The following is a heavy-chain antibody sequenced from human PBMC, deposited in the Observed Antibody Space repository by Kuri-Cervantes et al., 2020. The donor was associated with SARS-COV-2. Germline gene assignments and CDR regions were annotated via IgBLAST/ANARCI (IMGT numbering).Heavy chain of an antibody. CDR2: IIPIFGAA. V-gene: IGHV1-69*13. J-gene: IGHJ4*02. Sequence: SVKVSCKASGGTFSSYAISWVRQAPGQGLEWVGGIIPIFGAANFAQKFQGRVTITADEATSTAYMELSRLRSEDTAVYYCAKDLAYGDYAGDYWGQGTLVTVSS. CDR1: GGTFSSYA. CDR3: AKDLAYGDYAGDY. D-gene: IGHD4-17*01.